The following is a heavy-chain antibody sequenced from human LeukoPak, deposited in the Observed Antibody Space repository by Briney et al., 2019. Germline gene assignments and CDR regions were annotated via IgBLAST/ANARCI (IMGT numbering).Heavy chain of an antibody. Sequence: PGGSLRLSCAASGFTFSNYGMHWVRQAPGKGLEWVALISFDESSEYYADSVKGRFSISRDNSKNTPYLQMNNARVDDTAVYYCAKEVGYGSPYFDYWGQGTLVTVSS. D-gene: IGHD5-12*01. CDR1: GFTFSNYG. CDR2: ISFDESSE. V-gene: IGHV3-30*18. CDR3: AKEVGYGSPYFDY. J-gene: IGHJ4*02.